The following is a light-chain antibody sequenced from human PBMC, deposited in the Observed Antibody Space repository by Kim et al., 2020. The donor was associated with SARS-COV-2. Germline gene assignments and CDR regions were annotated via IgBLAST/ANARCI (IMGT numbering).Light chain of an antibody. Sequence: DIVMTQSPDSLAVSLGERATINCKSSQSVLYSSNNKNYLAWYQQKPGQPPKLLIYWASTRESGVPDRFSGSGSGTDFTLTISSLQAEDVAVYYCQQYYSTPPLTFGGGTNVDIK. CDR1: QSVLYSSNNKNY. V-gene: IGKV4-1*01. CDR2: WAS. CDR3: QQYYSTPPLT. J-gene: IGKJ4*01.